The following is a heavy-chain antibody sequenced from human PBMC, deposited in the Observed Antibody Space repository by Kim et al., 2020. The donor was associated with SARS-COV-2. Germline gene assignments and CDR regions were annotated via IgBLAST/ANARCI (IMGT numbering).Heavy chain of an antibody. V-gene: IGHV3-48*03. D-gene: IGHD6-19*01. CDR3: ASRDGFDSGRFRTGDY. CDR2: ISTSGTTI. Sequence: GGSLRLSCVASGITFSTCEMNWVRQVPGKGLEWVSYISTSGTTIYYADSVKGRFTISRDNAKKSLYLQMNNLRAEDSALYYCASRDGFDSGRFRTGDYWG. CDR1: GITFSTCE. J-gene: IGHJ4*01.